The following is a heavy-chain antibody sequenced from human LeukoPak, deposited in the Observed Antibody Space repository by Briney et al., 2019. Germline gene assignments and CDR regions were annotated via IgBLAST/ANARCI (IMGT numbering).Heavy chain of an antibody. V-gene: IGHV3-9*01. Sequence: AGRSLRLSCAASGFIFDDAVMHWVRQAPGKGLEWVSGVSRKSDYRAYADSVKGRFTISRDNARNSLYLQMNSLRAEDTALYYCAKERYDGSGAAYDNWGQGTLVTVSS. CDR2: VSRKSDYR. CDR3: AKERYDGSGAAYDN. J-gene: IGHJ4*02. D-gene: IGHD3-10*01. CDR1: GFIFDDAV.